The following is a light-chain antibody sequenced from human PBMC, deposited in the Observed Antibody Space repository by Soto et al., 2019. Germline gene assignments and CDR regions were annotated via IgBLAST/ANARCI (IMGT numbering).Light chain of an antibody. V-gene: IGKV3-20*01. CDR1: QSVSISY. J-gene: IGKJ1*01. Sequence: EIEVTQSPATLSLSPVEIATLSFGASQSVSISYLAWYQQRPGQAPRLLIYGASSRATGIPDRFSGSGSGTDFSLTISRLEPEDFAVYYCQKYGVSPRTVGQGTKVDTK. CDR3: QKYGVSPRT. CDR2: GAS.